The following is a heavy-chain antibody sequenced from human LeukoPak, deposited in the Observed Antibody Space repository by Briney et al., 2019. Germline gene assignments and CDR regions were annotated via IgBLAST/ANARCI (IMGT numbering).Heavy chain of an antibody. CDR1: GITFSSYG. J-gene: IGHJ4*02. V-gene: IGHV3-23*01. D-gene: IGHD3-9*01. CDR3: ARNYDVLTGYPYYFDH. CDR2: ISSTGGTT. Sequence: GGSLRLSCAASGITFSSYGMSWVCQAPGKGLEWVSSISSTGGTTYYADSVKGRFTISRDNSKNTLYLQMSSLTPEDTAVYYCARNYDVLTGYPYYFDHWGQGILVTVSS.